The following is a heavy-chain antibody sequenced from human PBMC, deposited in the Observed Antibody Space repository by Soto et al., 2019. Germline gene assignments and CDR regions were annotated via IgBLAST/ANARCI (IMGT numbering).Heavy chain of an antibody. CDR3: TTDQNYHYYDSSGYHY. Sequence: KTWGSLRLSCAASGFTFSNAWMSWVRQAPGKGLEWVGRIKSKTDGGTTDYAAPVKGRFTISRDDSKNTLYLQMNSLKTEDTAVYYCTTDQNYHYYDSSGYHYWGQGPLVTVSS. J-gene: IGHJ4*02. D-gene: IGHD3-22*01. CDR1: GFTFSNAW. CDR2: IKSKTDGGTT. V-gene: IGHV3-15*01.